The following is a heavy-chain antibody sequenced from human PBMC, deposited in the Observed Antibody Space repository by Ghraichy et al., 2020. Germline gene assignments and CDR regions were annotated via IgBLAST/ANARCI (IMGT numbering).Heavy chain of an antibody. CDR1: GGSISSSSYY. J-gene: IGHJ6*03. CDR3: ARPLWFRKTYYMDV. D-gene: IGHD3-10*01. Sequence: SETLSLTCTVSGGSISSSSYYWGWIRQPPGKGLEWIGSIYYSGSTYYNPSLKSRVTISVDTSKNQFSLKLSSVTAADTAVYYCARPLWFRKTYYMDVWGKGTTVTVSS. CDR2: IYYSGST. V-gene: IGHV4-39*01.